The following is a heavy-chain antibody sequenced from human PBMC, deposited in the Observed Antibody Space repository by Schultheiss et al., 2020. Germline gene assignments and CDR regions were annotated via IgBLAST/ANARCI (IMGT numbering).Heavy chain of an antibody. CDR1: GVSFSGYY. D-gene: IGHD4/OR15-4a*01. V-gene: IGHV4-34*01. Sequence: SQTLSLTCAVYGVSFSGYYWSWIRQPPGQGLEWIGEINHSGSTKYNPSLKSRVTVSIDTSKNQFSLKLNSVTAADTAVYYCARGDYGATYNWFDPWGQGTLVTVSS. J-gene: IGHJ5*02. CDR3: ARGDYGATYNWFDP. CDR2: INHSGST.